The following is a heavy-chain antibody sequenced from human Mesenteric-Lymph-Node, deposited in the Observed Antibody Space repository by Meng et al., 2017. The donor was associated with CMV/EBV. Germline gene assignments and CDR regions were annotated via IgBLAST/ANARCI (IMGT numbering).Heavy chain of an antibody. CDR2: VYYSVTT. D-gene: IGHD3-10*01. CDR1: GGSITSYY. CDR3: ARDRSGGYNWFDP. V-gene: IGHV4-59*01. J-gene: IGHJ5*02. Sequence: SETLSLTFTVSGGSITSYYWSWIRQPPGKGLEWIGYVYYSVTTNYTPSLRSRVTLSADTSKNQFSLELRSVTAADTAVYYCARDRSGGYNWFDPWGPGTLVTVSS.